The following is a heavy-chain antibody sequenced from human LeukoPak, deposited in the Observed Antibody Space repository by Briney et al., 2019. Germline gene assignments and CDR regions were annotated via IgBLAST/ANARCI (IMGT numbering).Heavy chain of an antibody. D-gene: IGHD3-16*01. V-gene: IGHV3-66*01. J-gene: IGHJ4*02. Sequence: SGGSLRLSCAASEFTVSSNHLSWARPAPGKGLEWVSVFHNSGRTYYPDSVKGRFTISRDSVKNTVFLQMSSLRAEDSSVYYCVYLSGTRLWGQGTLVTVSS. CDR2: FHNSGRT. CDR1: EFTVSSNH. CDR3: VYLSGTRL.